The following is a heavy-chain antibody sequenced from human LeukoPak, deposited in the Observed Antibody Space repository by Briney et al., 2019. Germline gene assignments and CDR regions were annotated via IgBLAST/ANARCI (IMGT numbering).Heavy chain of an antibody. CDR3: ARGVMAGYIPHPVDY. J-gene: IGHJ4*02. Sequence: PSQTLSLTCTVSGGSISSGGYYWRWVRQHRGKGLEWIGYIYYSGSTYYNPSLKSRVTISVDTSKDQFSLKLSSVTAADTAVYYCARGVMAGYIPHPVDYWGQGTLVTVSS. CDR1: GGSISSGGYY. CDR2: IYYSGST. D-gene: IGHD5-24*01. V-gene: IGHV4-31*03.